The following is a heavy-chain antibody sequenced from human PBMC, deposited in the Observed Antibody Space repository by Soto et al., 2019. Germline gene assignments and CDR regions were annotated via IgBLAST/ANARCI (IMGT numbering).Heavy chain of an antibody. CDR3: VRGRSVLHLDL. CDR2: INPKNGGI. J-gene: IGHJ1*01. V-gene: IGHV1-2*02. D-gene: IGHD1-1*01. CDR1: GYTFTDFY. Sequence: ASVKVSCKSSGYTFTDFYIHWVRQVPGQGLEWVGWINPKNGGINYAQKFQGRVTMTRDTSVNTSYMDFNRLNFDDSAIYYCVRGRSVLHLDLWGRGTQVTVSP.